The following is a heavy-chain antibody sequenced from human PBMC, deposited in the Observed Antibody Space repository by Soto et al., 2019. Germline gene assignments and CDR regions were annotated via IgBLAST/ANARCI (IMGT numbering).Heavy chain of an antibody. D-gene: IGHD3-3*01. CDR2: ISTASST. J-gene: IGHJ3*02. CDR3: ARAILGGTLHAFDI. CDR1: GFTFSAYA. Sequence: GGSLRLSCAASGFTFSAYAMSWVRQAPGKGLEWVPTISTASSTYYADSVKGRFTISRDNSRNTAYLQMSSLRAEDTALYYCARAILGGTLHAFDIWGQGTVVTVSS. V-gene: IGHV3-23*05.